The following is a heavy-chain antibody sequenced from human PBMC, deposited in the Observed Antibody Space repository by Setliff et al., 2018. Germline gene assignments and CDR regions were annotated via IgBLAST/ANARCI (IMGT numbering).Heavy chain of an antibody. CDR1: GSSVRSRHY. CDR3: ARSDSSGYYFDY. CDR2: IYIGGSA. V-gene: IGHV4-38-2*01. D-gene: IGHD3-22*01. Sequence: SETLSLTCAVSGSSVRSRHYWGWIRQPPGKGLEWIGHIYIGGSANYNPSLKSRLTISRDTSKNQVSLKLNSVTATDTAVYYCARSDSSGYYFDYWGQGTLVTVSS. J-gene: IGHJ4*02.